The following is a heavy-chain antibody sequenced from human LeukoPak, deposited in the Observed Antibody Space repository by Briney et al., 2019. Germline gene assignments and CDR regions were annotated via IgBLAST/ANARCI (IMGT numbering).Heavy chain of an antibody. CDR2: ISGSGHRT. CDR3: AKDWGEYFDYVWGSFTSFDS. D-gene: IGHD3-16*01. V-gene: IGHV3-23*01. J-gene: IGHJ4*02. CDR1: GFTFSSYG. Sequence: GGTLRLSCAASGFTFSSYGVSWVRQAPGKGLEWVSGISGSGHRTYYADSVKGRFTISRDNSKSTLYLQMNSQRAEDTAVYYCAKDWGEYFDYVWGSFTSFDSWGQGTLVTVSS.